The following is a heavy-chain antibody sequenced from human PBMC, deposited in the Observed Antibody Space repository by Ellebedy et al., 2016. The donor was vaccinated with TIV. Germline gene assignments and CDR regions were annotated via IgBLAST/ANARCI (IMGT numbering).Heavy chain of an antibody. V-gene: IGHV4-39*01. CDR2: IYYSGST. Sequence: SETLSLXXTVSGGSISSSSYYWGWIRQPPGKGLEWIGSIYYSGSTYYNPSLKSRVTISVDTSKNQFSLKLSSVTAADTAVYYCARARGDGDPFNRESSSWYYFDYWGQGTLVTVSS. D-gene: IGHD6-13*01. CDR3: ARARGDGDPFNRESSSWYYFDY. CDR1: GGSISSSSYY. J-gene: IGHJ4*02.